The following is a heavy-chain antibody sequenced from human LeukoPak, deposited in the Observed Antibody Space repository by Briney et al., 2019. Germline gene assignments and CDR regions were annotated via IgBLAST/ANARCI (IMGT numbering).Heavy chain of an antibody. CDR3: AKDRYGDYVFDY. Sequence: PGGSLRLSCAASGFIFSNYWMSWVRQAPGKGLEWVANIKQDGSEKYYVDSVKGRFTISRDNSKNTLYLQMNSLRAEDTAVYYCAKDRYGDYVFDYWGQGALVTVSS. CDR2: IKQDGSEK. D-gene: IGHD4-17*01. J-gene: IGHJ4*02. CDR1: GFIFSNYW. V-gene: IGHV3-7*03.